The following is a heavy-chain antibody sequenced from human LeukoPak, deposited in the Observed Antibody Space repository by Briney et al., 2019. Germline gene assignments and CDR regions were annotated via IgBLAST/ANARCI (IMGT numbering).Heavy chain of an antibody. J-gene: IGHJ4*02. CDR2: IYYSGST. D-gene: IGHD3-10*01. CDR3: ASQAYYGSGSFDY. Sequence: SETPSLTCTVSGGSISSYYWSWIRQPPGKGLEWIGYIYYSGSTNYNPSLKSRVTISVDTSKNQFSLKLSSVTAADTAVYYCASQAYYGSGSFDYWGQGTLVTVSS. CDR1: GGSISSYY. V-gene: IGHV4-59*01.